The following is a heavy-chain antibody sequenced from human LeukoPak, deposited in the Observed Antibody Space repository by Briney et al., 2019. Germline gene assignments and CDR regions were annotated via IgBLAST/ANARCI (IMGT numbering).Heavy chain of an antibody. J-gene: IGHJ5*02. CDR1: GGSISINDYF. CDR2: VSYRGDT. CDR3: ARVSRWFDP. V-gene: IGHV4-39*07. Sequence: SETLSLTCAVSGGSISINDYFWAWIRQSPGKGLEWIGSVSYRGDTYYNPSLQSRVTISVDTSKNQFSLKLSSVTAADTAVYYCARVSRWFDPWGQGTLVTVSS.